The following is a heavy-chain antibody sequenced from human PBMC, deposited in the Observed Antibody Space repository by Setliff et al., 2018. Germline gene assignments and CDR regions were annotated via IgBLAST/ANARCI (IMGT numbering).Heavy chain of an antibody. CDR2: IYYSGNT. D-gene: IGHD3-9*01. J-gene: IGHJ4*02. CDR1: GGSIRNYY. CDR3: ARGYYDILTGHSPPYYFDY. V-gene: IGHV4-59*01. Sequence: SETLSLTCTVSGGSIRNYYWSWIRQPPGKGLEWIGYIYYSGNTNYNPSLKSRVTISVDTSKNQFSLKLSSVTAADTAVYFCARGYYDILTGHSPPYYFDYWGQGTLVTVSS.